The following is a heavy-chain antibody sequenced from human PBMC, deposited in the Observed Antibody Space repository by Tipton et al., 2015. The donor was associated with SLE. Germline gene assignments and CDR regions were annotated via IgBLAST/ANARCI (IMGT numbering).Heavy chain of an antibody. D-gene: IGHD7-27*01. CDR3: AHANWGTNFDY. CDR2: IYYSGST. V-gene: IGHV4-39*07. Sequence: LRLSCTVSGGSISSSSYYWAWIRQPPGKGLEWIGSIYYSGSTYYNPSLESRVTISVDTSKNQFSLKLGSVTAADTAVFYCAHANWGTNFDYWGQGTLVTVSS. J-gene: IGHJ4*02. CDR1: GGSISSSSYY.